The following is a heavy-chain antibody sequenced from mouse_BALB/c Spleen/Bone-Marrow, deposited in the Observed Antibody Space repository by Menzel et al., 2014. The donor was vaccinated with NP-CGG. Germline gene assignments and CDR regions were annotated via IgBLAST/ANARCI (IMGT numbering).Heavy chain of an antibody. J-gene: IGHJ2*01. Sequence: VQGVESGAELMKPGASVKISCKATGYTFSSYWIEWVKQRPGHGLEWIGEILPGSGSTNYNGKFKGKATFTADTSSNTAYMQLSSLTSEDSAVYYCARSTGTWDYWGQGTTLTVSS. CDR1: GYTFSSYW. D-gene: IGHD4-1*02. CDR3: ARSTGTWDY. V-gene: IGHV1-9*01. CDR2: ILPGSGST.